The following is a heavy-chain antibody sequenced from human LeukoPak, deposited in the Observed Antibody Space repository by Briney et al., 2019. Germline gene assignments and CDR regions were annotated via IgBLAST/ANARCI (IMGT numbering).Heavy chain of an antibody. V-gene: IGHV3-21*01. CDR3: ARGDKSSGWYFFDY. D-gene: IGHD6-19*01. J-gene: IGHJ4*02. CDR2: ISSSASDI. Sequence: KPGGSLRLSCAASGFTFSSYTMNWVRQAPGKGLEWVSSISSSASDIYYADSVKGRFTISRDNAKNSLCLQMNSLRAEDTAVYYCARGDKSSGWYFFDYWGQGAPVTVSS. CDR1: GFTFSSYT.